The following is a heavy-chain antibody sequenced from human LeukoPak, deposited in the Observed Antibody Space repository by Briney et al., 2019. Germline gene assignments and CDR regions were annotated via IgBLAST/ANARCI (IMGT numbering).Heavy chain of an antibody. V-gene: IGHV4-34*01. CDR3: ARGPARRERYCSSTSCFVWFDP. CDR2: INHSGST. CDR1: GGSFSGYY. J-gene: IGHJ5*02. Sequence: SETLSLTCAVYGGSFSGYYWSWIRQPPGKGLEWIGEINHSGSTNYNPSLKSRVTMSVDTSKNQFSLKLSSVTAADTAVYYCARGPARRERYCSSTSCFVWFDPWGQGTLVTVSS. D-gene: IGHD2-2*01.